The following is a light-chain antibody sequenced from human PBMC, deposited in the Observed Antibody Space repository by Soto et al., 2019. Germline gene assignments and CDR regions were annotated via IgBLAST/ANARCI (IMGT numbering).Light chain of an antibody. J-gene: IGKJ1*01. CDR2: DAS. V-gene: IGKV1-5*01. CDR1: ESISTW. Sequence: DLQVTQSPCTLSDSVGDRVTITCRASESISTWLAWYQQKPGRAPKLLIYDASNLESGVPSRFSGSSSGTEFILTIDSVQPDDFATYYCQHYTGTFGQGTKVDIK. CDR3: QHYTGT.